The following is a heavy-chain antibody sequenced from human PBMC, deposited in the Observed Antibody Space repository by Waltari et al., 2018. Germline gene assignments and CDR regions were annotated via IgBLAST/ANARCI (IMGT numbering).Heavy chain of an antibody. D-gene: IGHD6-6*01. CDR2: IKQDGSEK. V-gene: IGHV3-7*01. CDR1: GFTFSSYW. J-gene: IGHJ6*02. CDR3: ARDIAAQYYYYYYGMDV. Sequence: EVQLVESGGGLVQPGGSLRLSCAASGFTFSSYWMSWVRQAPGKGPEWVANIKQDGSEKYYVDSVKGRFTISRDNAKNSLYLQMNSLRAEDTAVYYCARDIAAQYYYYYYGMDVWGQGTTVTVSS.